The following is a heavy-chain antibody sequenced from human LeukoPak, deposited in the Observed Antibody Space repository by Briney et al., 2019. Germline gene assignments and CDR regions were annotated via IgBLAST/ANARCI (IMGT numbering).Heavy chain of an antibody. V-gene: IGHV4-39*01. CDR1: IDSITTSSYY. CDR3: TRHFWLGQLNY. CDR2: FYYGKDP. Sequence: SETLSLTCSVSIDSITTSSYYWSWLRQPPGKGLEWIASFYYGKDPYYNPSLKSQVTISVDTSKNQFSLKLTSVTAADAAMYYCTRHFWLGQLNYWGRGILVAVSP. J-gene: IGHJ4*02. D-gene: IGHD3-3*01.